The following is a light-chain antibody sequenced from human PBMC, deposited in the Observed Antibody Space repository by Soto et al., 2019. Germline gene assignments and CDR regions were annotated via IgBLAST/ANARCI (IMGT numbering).Light chain of an antibody. CDR1: QSISSY. Sequence: IQMTQSPSSLSASVGDRVTITCRASQSISSYLNWYQQKPGKAPKLLIYAASSLQSGVPSRFSGSGSGTDFTLTISSLQPEDFATYNCQQSYSTPPFGQGTRLEIK. V-gene: IGKV1-39*01. J-gene: IGKJ5*01. CDR3: QQSYSTPP. CDR2: AAS.